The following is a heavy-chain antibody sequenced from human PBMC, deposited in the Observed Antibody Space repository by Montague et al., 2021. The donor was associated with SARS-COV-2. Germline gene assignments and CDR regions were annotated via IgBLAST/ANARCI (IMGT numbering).Heavy chain of an antibody. CDR2: ISWNSDSI. CDR1: GFTFDDYA. Sequence: SLRLSCAASGFTFDDYAMHWVRQAPGKGLEWVSGISWNSDSIDYADSVKGRFTISRDNAKNSLYLQMNSLRAEDTAFYYCARGETGYRTSWPDYWGQGTLVTVCS. D-gene: IGHD6-13*01. V-gene: IGHV3-9*01. J-gene: IGHJ4*02. CDR3: ARGETGYRTSWPDY.